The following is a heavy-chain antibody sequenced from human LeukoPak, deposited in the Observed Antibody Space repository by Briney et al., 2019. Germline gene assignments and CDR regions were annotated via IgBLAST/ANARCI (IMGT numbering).Heavy chain of an antibody. CDR2: IYTSGST. CDR1: GGSISSYY. Sequence: SETLSLTCTVSGGSISSYYWSWIRQPAGKGLEWIGCIYTSGSTNYNPYLKSRVTMSVDTSKNQFSLKLSSVTAADTAVYYCARVVSDDFWSGYPPGGMDVWGQGTTVTVSS. CDR3: ARVVSDDFWSGYPPGGMDV. J-gene: IGHJ6*02. V-gene: IGHV4-4*07. D-gene: IGHD3-3*01.